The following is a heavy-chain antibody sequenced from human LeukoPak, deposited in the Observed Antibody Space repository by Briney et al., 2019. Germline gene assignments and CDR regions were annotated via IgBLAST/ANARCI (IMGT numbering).Heavy chain of an antibody. CDR2: INPSGGST. V-gene: IGHV1-46*01. J-gene: IGHJ4*02. Sequence: GAGVTVSCKASGYTFTSNYMHLFRERPVPGLERMGIINPSGGSTSYAPKFPVRGPLTISTSTGTVYMDLIILRQEDTAVYYCARVAVWFGESKHYYFDYWGQGTLVTVSS. D-gene: IGHD3-10*01. CDR1: GYTFTSNY. CDR3: ARVAVWFGESKHYYFDY.